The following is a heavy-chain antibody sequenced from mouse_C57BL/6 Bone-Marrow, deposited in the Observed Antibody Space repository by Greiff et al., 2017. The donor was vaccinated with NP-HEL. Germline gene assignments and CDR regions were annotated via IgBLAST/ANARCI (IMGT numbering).Heavy chain of an antibody. V-gene: IGHV1-81*01. Sequence: VKLMESGAELARPGASVKLSCKASGYTFTSYGISWVKQRTGQGLEWIGEIYPRSGNTYYNEKFKGKATLTADKSSSTAYMELRSLTSEDSAVYFCARGYYYGSSSLFVWGTGTTVTVSS. D-gene: IGHD1-1*01. CDR1: GYTFTSYG. CDR3: ARGYYYGSSSLFV. CDR2: IYPRSGNT. J-gene: IGHJ1*03.